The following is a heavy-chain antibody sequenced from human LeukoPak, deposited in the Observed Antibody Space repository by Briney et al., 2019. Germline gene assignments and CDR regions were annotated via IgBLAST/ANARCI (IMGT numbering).Heavy chain of an antibody. D-gene: IGHD2-2*02. CDR1: GGSFSGYY. CDR2: INHSGST. Sequence: NPSETLSLTCAVYGGSFSGYYWSWIRQPPGKGLEWIGEINHSGSTNYNPSLKSRVTISVDTSKNQFSLKLSSVTAADTAVYYCARTDGLPPALDVPAAIRWVWSYAFDYWGQGTLVTVSS. V-gene: IGHV4-34*01. J-gene: IGHJ4*02. CDR3: ARTDGLPPALDVPAAIRWVWSYAFDY.